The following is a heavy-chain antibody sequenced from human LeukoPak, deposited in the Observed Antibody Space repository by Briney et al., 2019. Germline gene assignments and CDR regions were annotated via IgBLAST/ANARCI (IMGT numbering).Heavy chain of an antibody. CDR1: GYTFTSYG. V-gene: IGHV1-18*01. D-gene: IGHD6-6*01. J-gene: IGHJ4*02. CDR2: ISAYNGNI. Sequence: ASVKVSCKASGYTFTSYGISWVRQSPGQGLEWMRWISAYNGNINYAQKLQGRVTMTTDTSTSTAYMELRSLRSDDTAVYYCARGLEYSSSTYFDYWGQGTLVTVSS. CDR3: ARGLEYSSSTYFDY.